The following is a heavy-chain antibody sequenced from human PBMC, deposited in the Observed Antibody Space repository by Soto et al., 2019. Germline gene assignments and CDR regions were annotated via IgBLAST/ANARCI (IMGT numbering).Heavy chain of an antibody. D-gene: IGHD6-13*01. CDR2: ISGSGGST. J-gene: IGHJ4*02. CDR3: AKRIFGSWYSGGDY. CDR1: GFTFSSYA. Sequence: GGSLRLSCAASGFTFSSYAMSWVRQAPGKGLEWVSAISGSGGSTYYADSVKGRFTISRDNSKNTLYLQMNSLRAEDTAVYYCAKRIFGSWYSGGDYWGQGTLVTVSS. V-gene: IGHV3-23*01.